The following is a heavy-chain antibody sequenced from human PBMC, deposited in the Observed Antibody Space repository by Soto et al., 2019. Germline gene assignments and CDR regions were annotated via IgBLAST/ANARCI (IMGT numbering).Heavy chain of an antibody. D-gene: IGHD4-17*01. J-gene: IGHJ4*02. CDR1: GSSIRPYY. Sequence: SETLSLTCSVSGSSIRPYYWSWIRQPPGKGLEWIGNIYYSGSTNYNPSLKSQVIMSVASSKSQLSLRLNSVTAADTAVYYCTRVGGYYGDFPNFDYWGQGALVTVSS. CDR3: TRVGGYYGDFPNFDY. CDR2: IYYSGST. V-gene: IGHV4-59*01.